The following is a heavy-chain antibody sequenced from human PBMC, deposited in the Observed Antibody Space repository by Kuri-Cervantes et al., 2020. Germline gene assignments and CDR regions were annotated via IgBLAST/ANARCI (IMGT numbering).Heavy chain of an antibody. V-gene: IGHV1-2*02. CDR2: INPDSGAT. Sequence: ASVKVSCKSSGYTFTDYYMYWVRQAPGQGLEWMGWINPDSGATNYAQKFQGRVTMTEDTSTDTAYMELSSLRSEDTAVYYCATVGNQRILYYFDYWGQGTLVTVSS. J-gene: IGHJ4*02. D-gene: IGHD4-23*01. CDR3: ATVGNQRILYYFDY. CDR1: GYTFTDYY.